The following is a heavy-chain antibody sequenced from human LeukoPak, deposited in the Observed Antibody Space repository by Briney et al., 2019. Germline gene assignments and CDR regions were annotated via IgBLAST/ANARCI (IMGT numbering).Heavy chain of an antibody. CDR1: GSTFSDYY. J-gene: IGHJ3*02. CDR2: ISSSCSTI. Sequence: GGSLRLSCAASGSTFSDYYMSWIRQAPGKGLEWVSYISSSCSTIYYADSVKGRFTISRDNAKNSLYLQMNSLRAEDTAVYYCARDWYDRLDAFDIWGQGTMVTVSS. V-gene: IGHV3-11*01. CDR3: ARDWYDRLDAFDI. D-gene: IGHD3-16*01.